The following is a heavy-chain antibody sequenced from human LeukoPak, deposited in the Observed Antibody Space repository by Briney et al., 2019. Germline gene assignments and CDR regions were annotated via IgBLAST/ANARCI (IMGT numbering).Heavy chain of an antibody. CDR3: AVLRFLEWLFEIFDY. Sequence: ASVKVSCKTSGYMFTSYGISWIRQAPGQGLEWMGWINIYKGNTYYAQKFQGRVTMTRDTSISTAYMELSRLRSDDTAVYYCAVLRFLEWLFEIFDYWGQGTLVTVSS. D-gene: IGHD3-3*01. V-gene: IGHV1-18*01. CDR1: GYMFTSYG. J-gene: IGHJ4*02. CDR2: INIYKGNT.